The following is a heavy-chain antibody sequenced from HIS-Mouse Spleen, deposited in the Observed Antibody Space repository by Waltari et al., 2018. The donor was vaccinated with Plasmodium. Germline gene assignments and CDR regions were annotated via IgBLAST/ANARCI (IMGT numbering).Heavy chain of an antibody. D-gene: IGHD5-12*01. CDR3: ARDRYSWFDP. CDR2: ISNDGSNK. J-gene: IGHJ5*02. V-gene: IGHV3-30*04. Sequence: PGKGLAWVAVISNDGSNKYYADSVKGRFTISRDNSKNTLYLQMNSLRAEDTAVYYCARDRYSWFDPWGQGTLVTVSS.